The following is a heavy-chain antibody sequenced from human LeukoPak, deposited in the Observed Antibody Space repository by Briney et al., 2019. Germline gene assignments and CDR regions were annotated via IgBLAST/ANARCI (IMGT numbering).Heavy chain of an antibody. CDR1: GFTFSSYG. CDR2: IWYDGSNK. J-gene: IGHJ3*02. CDR3: ARGCHDFWSGNDAFDI. D-gene: IGHD3-3*01. V-gene: IGHV3-33*01. Sequence: GGSLRLSCAASGFTFSSYGMHWVRQAPGKGLEWVAVIWYDGSNKYYADSVKGRFTISRDNSKNTLYLQMNSLRAEDTAVYYRARGCHDFWSGNDAFDIWGQGTMVTVSS.